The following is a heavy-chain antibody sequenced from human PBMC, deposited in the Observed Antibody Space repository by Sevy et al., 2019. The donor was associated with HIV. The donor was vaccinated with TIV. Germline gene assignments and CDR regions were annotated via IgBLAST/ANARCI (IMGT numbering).Heavy chain of an antibody. D-gene: IGHD6-19*01. CDR2: ISSSGSTI. V-gene: IGHV3-11*01. CDR3: ARGRLDSSGWPIYGMDV. Sequence: GGSLRLSCAASGFTFSDYYMSWIRQAPGKGLEWVSYISSSGSTIYYAGSVKGRFTISRDNAKNSLYLQMNSLRAEDTAVYYCARGRLDSSGWPIYGMDVWGQGTTVTVSS. CDR1: GFTFSDYY. J-gene: IGHJ6*02.